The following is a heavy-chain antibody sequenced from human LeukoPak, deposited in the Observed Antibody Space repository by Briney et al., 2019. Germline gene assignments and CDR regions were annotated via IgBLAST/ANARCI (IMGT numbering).Heavy chain of an antibody. CDR3: AAAAGYRFDS. J-gene: IGHJ3*02. CDR2: ISDIGSKT. D-gene: IGHD6-13*01. V-gene: IGHV3-11*03. CDR1: GFIFSDHY. Sequence: GGSLRLSCGASGFIFSDHYMNWVRQAPEKRLEWVSYISDIGSKTNYAESVKGRFTISRDNAKNSLSLHMNSLRAEDTAVYYCAAAAGYRFDSCGQGTMVTVSS.